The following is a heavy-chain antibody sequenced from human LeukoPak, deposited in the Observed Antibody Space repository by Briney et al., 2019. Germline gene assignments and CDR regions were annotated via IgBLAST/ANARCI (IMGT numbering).Heavy chain of an antibody. Sequence: PSETLSLTCNVSGGSISSSSYYWGWIRQPPGKGLEWIGSIYYSGSTYYNPSLKSRVTISVDTSKNQFSLKLSSVTAADTAVYYCARHDRIQLWLVPFDYWGQGTLVTVSS. CDR2: IYYSGST. CDR1: GGSISSSSYY. CDR3: ARHDRIQLWLVPFDY. J-gene: IGHJ4*02. V-gene: IGHV4-39*01. D-gene: IGHD5-18*01.